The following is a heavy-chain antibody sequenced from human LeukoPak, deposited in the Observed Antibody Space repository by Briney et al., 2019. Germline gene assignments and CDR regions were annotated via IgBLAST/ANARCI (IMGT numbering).Heavy chain of an antibody. Sequence: SETLSLTCTVSGGSISSYYWSWIRQPPGKGLEWIGYTYYSGSTNYNPSLKSRVTISVDTSKNQFSLKLSSVTAADTAVYYCARDEKQGFDPWGQGTLVTVSS. J-gene: IGHJ5*02. CDR1: GGSISSYY. V-gene: IGHV4-59*01. CDR3: ARDEKQGFDP. CDR2: TYYSGST.